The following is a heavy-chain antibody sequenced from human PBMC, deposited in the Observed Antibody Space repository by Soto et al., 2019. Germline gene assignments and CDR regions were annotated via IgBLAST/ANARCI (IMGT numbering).Heavy chain of an antibody. CDR2: IRSKANSYAT. D-gene: IGHD3-16*02. V-gene: IGHV3-73*01. Sequence: EVQLVESGGGLVQPGGSLKLSCAASGFTFSGSAMHWVRQASGKGLEWVGRIRSKANSYATAYAASVKGRFTISRDDSKNTAYLQMNSLKTEDTAVYYCTRPQYYDYIWGSSRADAFDIWGQGTMVTVSS. J-gene: IGHJ3*02. CDR3: TRPQYYDYIWGSSRADAFDI. CDR1: GFTFSGSA.